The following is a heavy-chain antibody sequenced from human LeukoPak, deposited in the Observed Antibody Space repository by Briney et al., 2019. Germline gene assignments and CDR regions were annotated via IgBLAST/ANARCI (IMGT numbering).Heavy chain of an antibody. J-gene: IGHJ3*02. CDR3: ARGRYCSADICSGGDAFDI. V-gene: IGHV4-4*07. CDR2: IYTRGST. Sequence: SSETLSLTCTVSGGSINNYYWSWIRQPAGKGLEWIGRIYTRGSTNYNSSLKSRVTMSVDTSKNQFSLKLSSVTAADTAVYYCARGRYCSADICSGGDAFDIWGQGTMVSVSS. CDR1: GGSINNYY. D-gene: IGHD2-15*01.